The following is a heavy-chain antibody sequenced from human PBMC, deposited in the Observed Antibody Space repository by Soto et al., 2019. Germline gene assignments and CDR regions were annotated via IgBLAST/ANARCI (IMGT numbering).Heavy chain of an antibody. D-gene: IGHD2-15*01. CDR1: GYTFTSYG. CDR2: ISAYNGNT. CDR3: AREEGHCSGGSCYATFLEDYGMDV. Sequence: GASVKVSCKASGYTFTSYGISWVRQAPGQGLEWMGWISAYNGNTNYAQKLQGRVTMTTDTSTSTAYMELRSLRSEDTAVYYCAREEGHCSGGSCYATFLEDYGMDVWGQGTTVTVS. V-gene: IGHV1-18*01. J-gene: IGHJ6*02.